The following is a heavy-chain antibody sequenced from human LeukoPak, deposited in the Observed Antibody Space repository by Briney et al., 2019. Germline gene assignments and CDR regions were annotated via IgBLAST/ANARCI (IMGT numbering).Heavy chain of an antibody. CDR3: ARDRFRYFDY. Sequence: HPGGSLRLSCAASGFTFSSYWMHWVRHAPGKGLVWVSYINIDGSSTIYADSVKGRFTISRDNAKNTVYLQMNSLRAEDTAVYYCARDRFRYFDYWGQGTLVTVSS. D-gene: IGHD3-16*01. J-gene: IGHJ4*02. CDR1: GFTFSSYW. CDR2: INIDGSST. V-gene: IGHV3-74*01.